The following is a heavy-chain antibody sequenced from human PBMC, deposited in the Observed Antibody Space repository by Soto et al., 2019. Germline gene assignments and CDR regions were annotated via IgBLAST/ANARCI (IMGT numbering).Heavy chain of an antibody. CDR3: ARDGRGYYDFWSGYYAYGMDV. Sequence: ESGGGVVQPGRSLRLSCAASGFTFSSYAMHWVRQAPGKGLEWVAVISYDGSNKYYADSVKGRFTISRDNSKNTLYLQMNSLRAEDTAVYYCARDGRGYYDFWSGYYAYGMDVWGQGTTVTVSS. CDR1: GFTFSSYA. V-gene: IGHV3-30-3*01. CDR2: ISYDGSNK. D-gene: IGHD3-3*01. J-gene: IGHJ6*02.